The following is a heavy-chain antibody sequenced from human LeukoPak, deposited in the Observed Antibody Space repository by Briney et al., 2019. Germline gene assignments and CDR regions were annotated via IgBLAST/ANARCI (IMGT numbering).Heavy chain of an antibody. CDR3: AKDTKLVVPTAMTF. D-gene: IGHD2-2*01. V-gene: IGHV3-23*01. CDR2: ISGSGGST. J-gene: IGHJ4*02. CDR1: GFTFSSYA. Sequence: QPGGSLRLSCAAFGFTFSSYAMSWVRQAPGKGLEWVSAISGSGGSTYYADSVKGRFTISRDNSKNTLYLQMNSLRAEDTAVYYCAKDTKLVVPTAMTFWGQGTLVTVSS.